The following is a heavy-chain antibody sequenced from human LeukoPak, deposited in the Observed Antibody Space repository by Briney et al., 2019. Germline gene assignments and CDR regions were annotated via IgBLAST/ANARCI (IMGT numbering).Heavy chain of an antibody. CDR3: AKDQGYDSSAKGAFDY. CDR2: ISWNSGSI. D-gene: IGHD3-22*01. CDR1: GFTFDDYA. Sequence: QPGRSLRLSCAASGFTFDDYAMHWVRHAPGKGLEWVSGISWNSGSIGYADSVKGRFTISRDNAKNSLYLQMDSLRAEDTALYYCAKDQGYDSSAKGAFDYWGQGTLVTVSS. V-gene: IGHV3-9*01. J-gene: IGHJ4*02.